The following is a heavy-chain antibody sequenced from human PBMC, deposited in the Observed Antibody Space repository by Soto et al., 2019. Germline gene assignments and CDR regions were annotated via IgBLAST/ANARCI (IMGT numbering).Heavy chain of an antibody. CDR2: IYPGDSDT. J-gene: IGHJ6*02. CDR3: ARSHGLDV. V-gene: IGHV5-51*01. Sequence: ESLKISCQGSGFSFTTSWIAWVRQTPGKGLEWMGLIYPGDSDTRYSPSFQGQVTISVDRSIRTAYLQWSSLQASDTAIYYCARSHGLDVWGQGTTVTVSS. CDR1: GFSFTTSW.